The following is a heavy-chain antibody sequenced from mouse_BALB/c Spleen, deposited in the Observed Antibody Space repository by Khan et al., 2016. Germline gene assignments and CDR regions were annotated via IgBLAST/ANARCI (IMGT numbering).Heavy chain of an antibody. V-gene: IGHV1-9*01. Sequence: VQLQESGAELMKPGASVKISCKATGYTFSNYWIEWVKQRPGHGLEWIGDILPGSGYSNSNENFKGKATLTADASSNTAYMQLISLTSEDSAVYFCARAWYSMDYWGQGTSVTVSS. J-gene: IGHJ4*01. CDR1: GYTFSNYW. CDR3: ARAWYSMDY. CDR2: ILPGSGYS.